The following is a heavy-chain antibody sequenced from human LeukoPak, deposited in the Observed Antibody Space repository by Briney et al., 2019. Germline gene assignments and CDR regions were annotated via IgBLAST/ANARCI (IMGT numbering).Heavy chain of an antibody. CDR1: GFTFSSYS. CDR3: ARDLAYYYDSSGYLLDY. CDR2: ISSSSSYI. Sequence: GGSLRLSCAASGFTFSSYSMNWVRQAPGEGLEWVSSISSSSSYIYYADSVKGRFTISRDNAKNSLYLQMNSLRAEDTAVYYCARDLAYYYDSSGYLLDYWGQGTLVTVSS. V-gene: IGHV3-21*01. J-gene: IGHJ4*02. D-gene: IGHD3-22*01.